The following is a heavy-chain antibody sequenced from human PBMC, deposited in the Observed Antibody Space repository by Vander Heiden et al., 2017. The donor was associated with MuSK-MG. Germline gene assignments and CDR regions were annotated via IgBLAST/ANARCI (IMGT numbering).Heavy chain of an antibody. J-gene: IGHJ4*02. CDR1: GFPVRSNS. Sequence: EVQLVESGGGLVQPGGSLRLSCAASGFPVRSNSMSWVRQAPGKGLGWVSVIYSGGSTYYADSVKGRFTISRDTSKNTLYLQMNSLRAEDTAVYYCARGGYGAQIFDYWGQGALVTVSS. CDR3: ARGGYGAQIFDY. V-gene: IGHV3-66*01. D-gene: IGHD4-17*01. CDR2: IYSGGST.